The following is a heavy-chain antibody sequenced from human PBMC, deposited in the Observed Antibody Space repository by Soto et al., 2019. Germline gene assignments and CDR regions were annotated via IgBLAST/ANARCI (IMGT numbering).Heavy chain of an antibody. Sequence: ASVKVSCKASGYTFTIYYINWVRQATGQGLEWMGWMNPNSGNTGYAQKFQGRITMTRNTSISTAYMELSSLRSEDTAVYYCAREGVRGMXVWGQGTTVXVSS. CDR2: MNPNSGNT. CDR3: AREGVRGMXV. D-gene: IGHD3-16*01. CDR1: GYTFTIYY. J-gene: IGHJ6*02. V-gene: IGHV1-8*01.